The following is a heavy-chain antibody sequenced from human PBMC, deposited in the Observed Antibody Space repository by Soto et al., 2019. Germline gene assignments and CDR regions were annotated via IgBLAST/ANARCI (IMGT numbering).Heavy chain of an antibody. CDR2: IYHSGRT. V-gene: IGHV4-4*02. J-gene: IGHJ6*02. Sequence: SETLSLTWAVSGGSISSSHGRSWVRQPPGKGLEWIGEIYHSGRTNYNPSPKSRVTISVDKSKNQFSLKLSSVTAADTAVYYCASERRGSYLYYYYYGMDVWVLGTTVTVS. CDR1: GGSISSSHG. D-gene: IGHD1-26*01. CDR3: ASERRGSYLYYYYYGMDV.